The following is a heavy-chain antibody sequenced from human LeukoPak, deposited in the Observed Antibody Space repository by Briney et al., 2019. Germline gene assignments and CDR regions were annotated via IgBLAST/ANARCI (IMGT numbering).Heavy chain of an antibody. CDR1: GGSISSGGYY. V-gene: IGHV4-30-2*01. CDR2: IYHSGST. CDR3: ARGRPLGYCSSTSCPCLFDY. Sequence: SETLSLTCTVSGGSISSGGYYWSWIRQPPGKGLEWIGYIYHSGSTYYNPSLKSRVTISVDRSKNQFSLKLSSVTAADTAVYYCARGRPLGYCSSTSCPCLFDYWGQGTLVTVSS. D-gene: IGHD2-2*01. J-gene: IGHJ4*02.